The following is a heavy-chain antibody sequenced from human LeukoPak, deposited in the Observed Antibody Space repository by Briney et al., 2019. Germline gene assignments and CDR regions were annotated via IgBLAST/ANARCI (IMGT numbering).Heavy chain of an antibody. V-gene: IGHV3-48*01. D-gene: IGHD3-10*01. J-gene: IGHJ3*01. CDR1: GFTFSSYS. CDR3: ARDTHYYGSGSPAFDL. CDR2: ISFSSATI. Sequence: GGSLRLSSEASGFTFSSYSMNWVRQAPGKGLEWVSYISFSSATIHYADSVKGRFTISRDNAKNSLHLQLNSLRAEDTALYYCARDTHYYGSGSPAFDLWGRGTMVTVSS.